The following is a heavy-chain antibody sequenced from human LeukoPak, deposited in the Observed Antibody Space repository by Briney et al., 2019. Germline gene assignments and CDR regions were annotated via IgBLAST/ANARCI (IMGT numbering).Heavy chain of an antibody. Sequence: SETLSLTCTVSGGSISSGGYYWSWNRQPPGKGLEWIGYIYDSGSTYYNPSLKSRVTISVDRSKNQFSLKLTSVTAADTAVYYCARDKSPSITAHVGWFDPWGQGTLVTVSS. D-gene: IGHD6-6*01. V-gene: IGHV4-30-2*01. J-gene: IGHJ5*02. CDR3: ARDKSPSITAHVGWFDP. CDR2: IYDSGST. CDR1: GGSISSGGYY.